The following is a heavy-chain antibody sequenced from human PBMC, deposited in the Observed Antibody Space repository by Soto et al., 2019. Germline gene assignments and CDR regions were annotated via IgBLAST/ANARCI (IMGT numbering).Heavy chain of an antibody. CDR1: GFTFSSYS. Sequence: EVQLVESGGGLVKPGGSLRLSCAASGFTFSSYSMNWVRQAPGKGLEWVSSISSSSSYIYYADSVKGRFTISRDNAAXSLYLQMNSLRAEDTAVYYCARDQPGYSYGYGLGYWGQGTLVTVSS. CDR3: ARDQPGYSYGYGLGY. D-gene: IGHD5-18*01. J-gene: IGHJ4*02. CDR2: ISSSSSYI. V-gene: IGHV3-21*01.